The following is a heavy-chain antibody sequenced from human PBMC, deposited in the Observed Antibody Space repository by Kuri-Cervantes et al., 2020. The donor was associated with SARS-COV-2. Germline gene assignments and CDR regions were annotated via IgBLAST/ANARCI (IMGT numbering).Heavy chain of an antibody. CDR1: GFTFSSYS. CDR2: ISSSSSYI. J-gene: IGHJ3*02. CDR3: AREGGFWSGPMDGGDAFDI. D-gene: IGHD3-3*01. V-gene: IGHV3-21*01. Sequence: GESLKISCAASGFTFSSYSMNWVRQAPGKGLEWVSSISSSSSYIYYADSVKGRFTISRDNSKNTLYLQMNSLRAEDTAVYYCAREGGFWSGPMDGGDAFDIWGQGTMVTVSS.